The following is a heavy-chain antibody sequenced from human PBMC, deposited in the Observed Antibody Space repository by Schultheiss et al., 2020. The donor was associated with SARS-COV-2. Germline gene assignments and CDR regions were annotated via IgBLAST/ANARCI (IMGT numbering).Heavy chain of an antibody. D-gene: IGHD2-15*01. J-gene: IGHJ6*02. CDR2: ISGYNGNT. CDR3: ARDERTEGGVSYYGMDV. CDR1: GYMFTSYG. V-gene: IGHV1-18*01. Sequence: ASVKVSCKASGYMFTSYGISWVRQAPGQGLEWMGWISGYNGNTNHVQKFQGRVTMTTDTSTSTAYMELRSLRSDDTAVYYCARDERTEGGVSYYGMDVWGQGTTVTVSS.